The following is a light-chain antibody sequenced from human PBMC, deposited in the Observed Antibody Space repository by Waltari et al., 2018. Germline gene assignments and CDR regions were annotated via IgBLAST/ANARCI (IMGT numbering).Light chain of an antibody. CDR2: QDS. J-gene: IGLJ1*01. CDR3: QAWDSSTYV. CDR1: HLGTQS. Sequence: SFELTQPPSVSVSPGQTASITCSGDHLGTQSTSWYQQKPGQSPVLVIYQDSKRPSATPEQFSGSKSGNTATMTISGTQAVDEADYYCQAWDSSTYVFGTGTKVTVL. V-gene: IGLV3-1*01.